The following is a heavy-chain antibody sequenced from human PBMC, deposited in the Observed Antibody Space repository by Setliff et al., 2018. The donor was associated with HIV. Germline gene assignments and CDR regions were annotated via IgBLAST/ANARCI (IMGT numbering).Heavy chain of an antibody. CDR3: ARRGVFDAFDI. J-gene: IGHJ3*02. Sequence: ASVKVSCKASGYTFTSYYMHWVRQAPGQGLEWMGGIIPISGTANYAQKFQGRVTITTDESTSTAYMELRSLRSDDMAVYYCARRGVFDAFDIWGQGTMVTVSS. CDR2: IIPISGTA. CDR1: GYTFTSYY. V-gene: IGHV1-69*05. D-gene: IGHD6-13*01.